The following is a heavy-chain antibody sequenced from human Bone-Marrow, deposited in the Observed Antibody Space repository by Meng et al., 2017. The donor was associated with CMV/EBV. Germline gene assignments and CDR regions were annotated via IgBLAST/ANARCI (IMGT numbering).Heavy chain of an antibody. D-gene: IGHD1-26*01. V-gene: IGHV3-73*01. CDR2: IRSKANSYAT. Sequence: LSLTCAASGFTFSGSAMHWVRQASGKGLEWVGRIRSKANSYATAYAASVKGRFTISRDDSKNTAYLQMNSLKTEDTAVYYCTSTTYYYYYGMAVWGQGHTVNGAS. J-gene: IGHJ6*02. CDR1: GFTFSGSA. CDR3: TSTTYYYYYGMAV.